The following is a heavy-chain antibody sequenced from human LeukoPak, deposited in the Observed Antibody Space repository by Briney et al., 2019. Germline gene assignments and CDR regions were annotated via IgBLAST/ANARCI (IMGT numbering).Heavy chain of an antibody. CDR3: ARLSGYNLSRNAFNF. D-gene: IGHD5-12*01. Sequence: PSETLSLTCTVPGGSVSHTAYYWGWIRQPPGKGLEWIGNIYMNGHTYYNPSLALRSRVTLSLDTSTNEFSLKVSSVTAADTAVYYCARLSGYNLSRNAFNFWGQGTMVTVSS. CDR2: IYMNGHT. J-gene: IGHJ3*01. CDR1: GGSVSHTAYY. V-gene: IGHV4-39*01.